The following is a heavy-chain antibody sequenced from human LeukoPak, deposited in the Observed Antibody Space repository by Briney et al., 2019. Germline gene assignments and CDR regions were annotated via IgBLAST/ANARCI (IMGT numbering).Heavy chain of an antibody. CDR1: GFTVSSNY. CDR3: ARDRGGYCSGGSCYGPGVLDY. D-gene: IGHD2-15*01. V-gene: IGHV3-53*01. CDR2: IYSGGST. J-gene: IGHJ4*02. Sequence: GGSLLLSCAASGFTVSSNYMSLVRQARGWGQEWVSVIYSGGSTYYADSVKGRFTISRDNAKNTLYLQMNSLRAEDTAVYYCARDRGGYCSGGSCYGPGVLDYWGQGTLVTVSS.